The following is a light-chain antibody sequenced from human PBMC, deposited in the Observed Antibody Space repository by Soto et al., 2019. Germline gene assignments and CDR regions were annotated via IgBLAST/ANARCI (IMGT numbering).Light chain of an antibody. CDR2: DAS. CDR3: QQRSNWPPIT. CDR1: QSVSSY. V-gene: IGKV3-11*01. J-gene: IGKJ5*01. Sequence: EMVLTRSPGTLSSFPVDRVTLSCRASQSVSSYLAWYQQKPGQAPRLLIYDASNRATGIPARFSGSGSGTDFTLTISSLEPEDFAVYYCQQRSNWPPITFGQGTRLEIK.